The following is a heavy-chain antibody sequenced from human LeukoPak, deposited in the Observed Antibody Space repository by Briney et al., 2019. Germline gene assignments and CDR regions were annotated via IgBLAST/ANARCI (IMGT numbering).Heavy chain of an antibody. V-gene: IGHV3-21*06. CDR1: GFTFSDYS. D-gene: IGHD6-13*01. J-gene: IGHJ4*02. CDR3: ARGPFSSSWSEFDY. Sequence: GGSLTPSCAASGFTFSDYSLNWVRQAPGKGLEWVSCISGDSRYIYYADSLKGRSTISRDNAQNSLYLHMNNLRAEDTAVYYCARGPFSSSWSEFDYWGQGTLVTVSS. CDR2: ISGDSRYI.